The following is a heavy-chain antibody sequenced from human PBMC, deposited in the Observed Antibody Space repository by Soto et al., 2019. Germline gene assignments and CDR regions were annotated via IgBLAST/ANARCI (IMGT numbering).Heavy chain of an antibody. CDR1: GYTFTSYG. CDR3: ARDPGIAAAGEYYFDY. J-gene: IGHJ4*02. V-gene: IGHV1-18*01. D-gene: IGHD6-13*01. CDR2: ISACNGNT. Sequence: WASVKVSCKASGYTFTSYGISWVRQAPGQGLEWMGWISACNGNTNYAQKLQGRVTMTTDTSTSTAYMELRSLRSDDTAVYYCARDPGIAAAGEYYFDYWGQGTLVTVSS.